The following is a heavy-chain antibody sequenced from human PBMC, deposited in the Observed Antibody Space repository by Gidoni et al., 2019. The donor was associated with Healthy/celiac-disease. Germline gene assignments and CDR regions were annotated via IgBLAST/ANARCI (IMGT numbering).Heavy chain of an antibody. J-gene: IGHJ4*02. Sequence: QVQLVQSVAAVKKPGSSVKVSCKASGGTFSSYAISWVRQAPGQGLEWMGGIIPICGTANYAQKFQGRVTITADESTSTAYMELSSLRSEDKAVYYCARGWEYNWNDASFDYWGQGTLVTVSS. CDR2: IIPICGTA. D-gene: IGHD1-20*01. V-gene: IGHV1-69*01. CDR1: GGTFSSYA. CDR3: ARGWEYNWNDASFDY.